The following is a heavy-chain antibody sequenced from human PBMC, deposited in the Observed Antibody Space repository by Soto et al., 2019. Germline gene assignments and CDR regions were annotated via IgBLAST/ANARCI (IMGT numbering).Heavy chain of an antibody. J-gene: IGHJ5*02. D-gene: IGHD6-19*01. CDR1: GGTFSSYA. V-gene: IGHV1-3*01. CDR3: ARDTVKQWLVRIHQNWFDP. Sequence: ASVKVSCKASGGTFSSYAISWVRQAPGQRLEWMGWINAGNGNTKYSQKFQGRVTITRDTSASTAYMELSSLRSEDTAVYYCARDTVKQWLVRIHQNWFDPWGQGTLVTVSS. CDR2: INAGNGNT.